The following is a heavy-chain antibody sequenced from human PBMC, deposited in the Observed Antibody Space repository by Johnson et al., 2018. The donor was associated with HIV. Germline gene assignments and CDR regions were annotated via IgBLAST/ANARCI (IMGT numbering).Heavy chain of an antibody. CDR2: IGTTGDT. J-gene: IGHJ3*01. Sequence: VQLVESGGGVVQPGRSLRLSCAASGFTFSSYAMHWVRQAPGKGLEWVSGIGTTGDTYYLDSAKGRFTISRDNAKNSLYLQMNSLRAEDTAVYYCASWNYFDAFHVWGQGTLVTVSS. CDR3: ASWNYFDAFHV. V-gene: IGHV3/OR16-10*03. CDR1: GFTFSSYA. D-gene: IGHD1-7*01.